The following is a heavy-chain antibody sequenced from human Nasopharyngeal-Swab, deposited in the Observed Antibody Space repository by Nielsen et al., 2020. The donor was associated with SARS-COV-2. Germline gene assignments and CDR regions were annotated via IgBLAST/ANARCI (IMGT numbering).Heavy chain of an antibody. CDR1: GYTFTSHA. D-gene: IGHD2-15*01. CDR2: INTNTGNP. Sequence: ASVKVSCKASGYTFTSHAMNWVRQAPGQGLEWMGWINTNTGNPTYAQGFTGRFVFSLDTSVSTAYLQISSLKAEDTAVYYCARARVRCGGSCNLPWMLRPAFDIWGQGTMVTVSS. J-gene: IGHJ3*02. CDR3: ARARVRCGGSCNLPWMLRPAFDI. V-gene: IGHV7-4-1*02.